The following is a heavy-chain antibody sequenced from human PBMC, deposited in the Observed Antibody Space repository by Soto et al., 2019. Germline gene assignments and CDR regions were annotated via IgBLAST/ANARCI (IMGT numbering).Heavy chain of an antibody. CDR3: ARDHTSPGITGDY. J-gene: IGHJ4*02. V-gene: IGHV3-7*01. CDR2: IKQDGSEK. Sequence: PGGSLRLSCAASGFTFSSYWMSWVRQAPGKGLEWVADIKQDGSEKHYVDSVKGRFTISRDNVENSLYLQMNSLRAEDTAVYHCARDHTSPGITGDYWGQGTPVTVSS. D-gene: IGHD6-13*01. CDR1: GFTFSSYW.